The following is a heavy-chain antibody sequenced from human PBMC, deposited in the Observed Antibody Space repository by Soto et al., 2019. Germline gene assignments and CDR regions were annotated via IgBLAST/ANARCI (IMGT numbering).Heavy chain of an antibody. CDR1: GFAFTSHA. Sequence: GGSLRLSCAASGFAFTSHALHWVRQAPGKGLEWVALISNDGGKTQYAESVEGRFTVSRDSSRNTLYLQLNSLRPDDTAVYFCARDAGNTGGFLFFDFWGQGKLVTAPQ. V-gene: IGHV3-30-3*01. CDR2: ISNDGGKT. J-gene: IGHJ4*02. D-gene: IGHD7-27*01. CDR3: ARDAGNTGGFLFFDF.